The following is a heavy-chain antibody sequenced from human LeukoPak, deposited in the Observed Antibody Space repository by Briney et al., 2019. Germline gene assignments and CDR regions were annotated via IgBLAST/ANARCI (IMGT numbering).Heavy chain of an antibody. CDR3: AKDKDGLLGGAHYYDSSGYYEDAFDI. CDR1: GFTFDDYA. J-gene: IGHJ3*02. V-gene: IGHV3-9*03. Sequence: GGSLRLSCAASGFTFDDYAMHWVRQAPGKGLEWVSGISWNSGSIGYADSVKGRFTISRDNAKNSLYLQMNSLRAEDMALYYCAKDKDGLLGGAHYYDSSGYYEDAFDIWGQGTMVTVSS. CDR2: ISWNSGSI. D-gene: IGHD3-22*01.